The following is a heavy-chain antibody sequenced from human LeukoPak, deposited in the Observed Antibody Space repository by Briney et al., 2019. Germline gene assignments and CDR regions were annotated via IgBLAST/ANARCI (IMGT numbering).Heavy chain of an antibody. J-gene: IGHJ4*02. V-gene: IGHV3-21*04. CDR1: GFSFSNYS. CDR3: ARGGQYNWNYGSYFDY. CDR2: ISSSSSYI. D-gene: IGHD1-7*01. Sequence: PGVSLRLSCAASGFSFSNYSMNWVRQAPGKGLEWVSSISSSSSYIYYADSLKGRFTISRDNAKNSLFLQMNSLRAEDTAVYYCARGGQYNWNYGSYFDYWGQGTLVTVSS.